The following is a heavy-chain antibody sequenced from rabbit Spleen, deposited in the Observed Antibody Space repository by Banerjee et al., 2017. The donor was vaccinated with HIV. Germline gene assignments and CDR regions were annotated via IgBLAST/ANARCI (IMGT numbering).Heavy chain of an antibody. J-gene: IGHJ4*01. Sequence: QEQLEESGGDLVKPEGSLTLTCTASGFSFSNSYWICLVRQAPGKGLEWIGCIYTGNGKTYYAGWAKGRFTIAKASSTTVTLQMTSLTAADTATYFCARVGGVGVYGYANLWGPGTLVTVS. CDR3: ARVGGVGVYGYANL. CDR2: IYTGNGKT. V-gene: IGHV1S45*01. CDR1: GFSFSNSYW. D-gene: IGHD6-1*01.